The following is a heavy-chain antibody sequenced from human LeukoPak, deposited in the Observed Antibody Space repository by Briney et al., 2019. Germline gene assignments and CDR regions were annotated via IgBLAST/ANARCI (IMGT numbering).Heavy chain of an antibody. D-gene: IGHD3-9*01. CDR3: ARYPRRYFDWLANDAFDI. CDR1: GGSFSGYY. Sequence: PSETLSLTCAVYGGSFSGYYWSWIRQPPGKGLEWIGEINHSGSTNYNPSLKSRVTISVDTSKNQFSLKPSSVTAADTAVYYCARYPRRYFDWLANDAFDIWGQGTMVTVSS. J-gene: IGHJ3*02. V-gene: IGHV4-34*01. CDR2: INHSGST.